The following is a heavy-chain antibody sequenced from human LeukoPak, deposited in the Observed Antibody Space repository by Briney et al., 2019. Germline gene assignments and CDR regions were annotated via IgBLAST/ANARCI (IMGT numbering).Heavy chain of an antibody. Sequence: PSETLSLTCTVSGGSISSYYWNWIRQHPGKGLEWIGYIYYSGSTYYNPSLTSRVTMSVDTSKNQFSLKLSSVTAADTAIYYCARDHTETSSLNFRNYYYYGMDIWGQGTTVIVSS. CDR1: GGSISSYY. J-gene: IGHJ6*02. V-gene: IGHV4-59*06. CDR2: IYYSGST. D-gene: IGHD4-4*01. CDR3: ARDHTETSSLNFRNYYYYGMDI.